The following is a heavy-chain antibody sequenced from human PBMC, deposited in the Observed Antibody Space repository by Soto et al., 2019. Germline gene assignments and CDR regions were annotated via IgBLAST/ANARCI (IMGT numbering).Heavy chain of an antibody. CDR3: ARVGDYGSFYFFDY. CDR1: GYTFTSYG. Sequence: ASVKVPCKASGYTFTSYGITWLRQSPGQGLEWMGWITTYNGNTHYEQKYQGRVTMTTDTSTSTAYMELWSLRSDDTAVYYCARVGDYGSFYFFDYWGQGTLVTVSS. V-gene: IGHV1-18*01. D-gene: IGHD3-10*01. J-gene: IGHJ4*02. CDR2: ITTYNGNT.